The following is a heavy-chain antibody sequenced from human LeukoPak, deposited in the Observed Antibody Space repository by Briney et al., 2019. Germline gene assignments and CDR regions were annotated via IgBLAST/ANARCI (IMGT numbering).Heavy chain of an antibody. D-gene: IGHD3-10*01. CDR2: ISGSGGST. J-gene: IGHJ4*02. V-gene: IGHV3-23*01. CDR3: AKDLPFAGSGSVSY. CDR1: GFTFSSYA. Sequence: GGPLRLSCAASGFTFSSYAMSWVRQAPGKGLEWVSAISGSGGSTYYADSVKGRFTISRDNSKNALYLQMNSLRAEDTAVYYCAKDLPFAGSGSVSYWGQGTLVTVSS.